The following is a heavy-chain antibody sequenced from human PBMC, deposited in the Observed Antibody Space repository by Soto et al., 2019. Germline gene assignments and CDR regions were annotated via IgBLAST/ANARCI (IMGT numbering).Heavy chain of an antibody. CDR3: ARDRRPPGIAVAGLNWFDP. V-gene: IGHV3-7*01. CDR2: IKQDGSEK. D-gene: IGHD6-19*01. J-gene: IGHJ5*02. Sequence: GGSLRLSCASSGFTFSSYWMSLVRQATGKGLEWVANIKQDGSEKYYVDSVKGRFTISRDNAKNSLYLQMNSLRAEDTAVYYCARDRRPPGIAVAGLNWFDPWGQGTLVTVSS. CDR1: GFTFSSYW.